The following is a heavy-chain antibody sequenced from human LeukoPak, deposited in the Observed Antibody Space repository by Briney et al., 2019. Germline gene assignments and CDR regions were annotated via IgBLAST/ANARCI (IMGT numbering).Heavy chain of an antibody. V-gene: IGHV3-74*01. J-gene: IGHJ3*02. CDR3: ARVGSIRYFDWSPILAAFDI. D-gene: IGHD3-9*01. Sequence: GGSLRLSCAASGFTFSSYWMSWVRQAPGKGLVWVSRINSDGSSTSYADSVKGRFTISRDNAKNTLYLQMNSLRAEDTAVYYCARVGSIRYFDWSPILAAFDIWGQGTMVTVSS. CDR2: INSDGSST. CDR1: GFTFSSYW.